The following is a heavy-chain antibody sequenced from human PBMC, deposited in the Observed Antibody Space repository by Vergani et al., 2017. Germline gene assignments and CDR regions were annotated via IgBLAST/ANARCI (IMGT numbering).Heavy chain of an antibody. D-gene: IGHD4-23*01. V-gene: IGHV4-59*01. CDR2: IYYSGST. Sequence: QVQLQESGPGLVKPSETLSLTCTVSGSSISSYYWSWIRQPPGKGLEWIGYIYYSGSTNYNPSLKSRVTISVDTSKNQFSLKLSSVTAADTALYYCARSRSPYYGGNDYWGQGTLVTVSS. J-gene: IGHJ4*02. CDR3: ARSRSPYYGGNDY. CDR1: GSSISSYY.